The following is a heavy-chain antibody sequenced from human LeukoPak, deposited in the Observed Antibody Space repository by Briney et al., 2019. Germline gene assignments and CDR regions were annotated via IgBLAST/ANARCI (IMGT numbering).Heavy chain of an antibody. CDR2: INHSGST. Sequence: SETLSLTCAVYGGSFSGYYWSWIRQPPGKGLEWIGEINHSGSTYYSPSLKSRVTISVDTSKNQFSLKLSSVTAADTAVYYCARQYYYDSSGHSDYFDYWGQGTLVTVSS. D-gene: IGHD3-22*01. J-gene: IGHJ4*02. V-gene: IGHV4-34*09. CDR3: ARQYYYDSSGHSDYFDY. CDR1: GGSFSGYY.